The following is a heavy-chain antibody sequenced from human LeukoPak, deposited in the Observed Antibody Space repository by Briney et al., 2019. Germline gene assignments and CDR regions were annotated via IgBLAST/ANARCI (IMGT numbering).Heavy chain of an antibody. J-gene: IGHJ6*03. V-gene: IGHV3-7*01. CDR3: ARESSSWPDYYYYMDV. CDR1: GFTFSSYW. Sequence: GGSLRLSCAASGFTFSSYWMSWVRQAPGKGLEWVANIKQDGSEKYYVDSVKGRFTISRDNAKNSLYLQMDSLRAEDTAVYYCARESSSWPDYYYYMDVWGKGTTVTVSS. CDR2: IKQDGSEK. D-gene: IGHD6-13*01.